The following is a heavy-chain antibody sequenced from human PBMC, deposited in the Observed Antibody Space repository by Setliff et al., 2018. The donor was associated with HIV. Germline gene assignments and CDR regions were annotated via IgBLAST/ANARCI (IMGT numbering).Heavy chain of an antibody. CDR1: GGSINNGAYY. CDR2: IYYNGIT. D-gene: IGHD3-16*02. CDR3: AREIVRVALDI. Sequence: SETLSLTCTVSGGSINNGAYYWSWIRHQPGRGLEWIGNIYYNGITHYKPSLKSRLSISIETTKNQFYLQLNSVTAADTSVFYCAREIVRVALDIWGPGTAVT. J-gene: IGHJ3*02. V-gene: IGHV4-31*03.